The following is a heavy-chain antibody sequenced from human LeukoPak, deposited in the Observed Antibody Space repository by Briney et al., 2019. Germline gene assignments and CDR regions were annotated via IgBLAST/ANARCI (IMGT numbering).Heavy chain of an antibody. CDR1: GFTFSSYW. J-gene: IGHJ3*02. D-gene: IGHD6-13*01. CDR2: IKQDGSEK. Sequence: GGSLRLSCAASGFTFSSYWMSWVRQAPGKGLEWVANIKQDGSEKYYVDSVKGRFTISRDNAKNSLYLQMNSLRAEDTAVYYCAKVLSAAAGASNAFDIWGQGTMVTVSS. CDR3: AKVLSAAAGASNAFDI. V-gene: IGHV3-7*03.